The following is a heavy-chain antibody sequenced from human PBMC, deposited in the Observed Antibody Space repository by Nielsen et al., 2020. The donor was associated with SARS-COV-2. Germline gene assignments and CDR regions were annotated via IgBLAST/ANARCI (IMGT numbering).Heavy chain of an antibody. D-gene: IGHD5-18*01. CDR1: GYTFTSYY. CDR3: ASWPESYSYDYASFDP. CDR2: INPSGGST. J-gene: IGHJ5*02. V-gene: IGHV1-46*01. Sequence: ASVKVSCKASGYTFTSYYMHWVRQAPGQGLEWMGIINPSGGSTSYAQKFQGRVTTTRDTSTSTVYMELSSLRSEDTAVYYCASWPESYSYDYASFDPWGQGTLVTVSS.